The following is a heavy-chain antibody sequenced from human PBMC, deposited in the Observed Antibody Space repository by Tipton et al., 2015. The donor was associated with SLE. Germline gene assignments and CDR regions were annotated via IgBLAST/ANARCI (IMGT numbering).Heavy chain of an antibody. CDR3: ARRGGPFDY. V-gene: IGHV3-30-3*01. CDR2: ISYDGSNK. J-gene: IGHJ4*02. D-gene: IGHD3-16*01. Sequence: SLRLSCAASGFTFSSYAMHWVRRAPGKGLEWVAVISYDGSNKYYADSVKGRFTISRDNSKNTLYLQMNSLRAEDTAVYYCARRGGPFDYWGQGTLVTVSS. CDR1: GFTFSSYA.